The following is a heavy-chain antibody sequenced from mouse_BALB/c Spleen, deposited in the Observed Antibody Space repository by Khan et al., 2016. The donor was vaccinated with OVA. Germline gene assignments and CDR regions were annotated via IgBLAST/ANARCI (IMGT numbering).Heavy chain of an antibody. D-gene: IGHD1-2*01. CDR2: ISYSGST. Sequence: VQLQESGPGLVKPSQSLSLTCTVTGYSITSGYGWNWIRQFPGNKLEWMGYISYSGSTNYNPSLKSPISITRDTSKNQFFLQLNSVTTEDTATYYCARTARIKYWGQGTTLTVSS. CDR3: ARTARIKY. CDR1: GYSITSGYG. V-gene: IGHV3-2*02. J-gene: IGHJ2*01.